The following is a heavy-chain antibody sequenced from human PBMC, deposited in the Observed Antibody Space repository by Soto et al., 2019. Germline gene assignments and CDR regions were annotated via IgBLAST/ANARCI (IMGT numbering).Heavy chain of an antibody. Sequence: SETLSLTCSVSGGSVNSDYYYWSWIRQPPGKGLEWIGYIYHTGSTNYNPSLESRVTISVDKSRNQFSLKLSSVTAADTAVYYCARGLFTVTTDYYFDYWGQGTLVTVSS. CDR3: ARGLFTVTTDYYFDY. CDR2: IYHTGST. D-gene: IGHD4-17*01. J-gene: IGHJ4*02. CDR1: GGSVNSDYYY. V-gene: IGHV4-61*01.